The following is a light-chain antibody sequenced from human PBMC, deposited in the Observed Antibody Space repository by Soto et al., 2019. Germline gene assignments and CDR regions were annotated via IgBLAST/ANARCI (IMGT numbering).Light chain of an antibody. CDR3: QQYHSVPYT. V-gene: IGKV1-5*03. Sequence: DIQMTQSPSTLSASPGGRVMMTCRASRDIHTWLAWYQQKPGKAPELLIFEVYKLKSGVPSRFSGSESEIDFTLTINGLQPDDFATYYCQQYHSVPYTFGQGTKLEI. CDR2: EVY. CDR1: RDIHTW. J-gene: IGKJ2*01.